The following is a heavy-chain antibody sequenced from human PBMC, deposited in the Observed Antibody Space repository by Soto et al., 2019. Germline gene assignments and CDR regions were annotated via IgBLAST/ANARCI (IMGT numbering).Heavy chain of an antibody. Sequence: GGSLRLSCAASGFTFGNYGMHWVRQAPGKGLEWVAVIWFDGNKQHYADSVKGRFTISRDNSKNTLYVQMTSLRAEDTAVYYCAKDLKVSGGFHGSLNYYYGMDVWGQGTTVTVSS. D-gene: IGHD3-10*01. CDR1: GFTFGNYG. V-gene: IGHV3-33*06. J-gene: IGHJ6*02. CDR3: AKDLKVSGGFHGSLNYYYGMDV. CDR2: IWFDGNKQ.